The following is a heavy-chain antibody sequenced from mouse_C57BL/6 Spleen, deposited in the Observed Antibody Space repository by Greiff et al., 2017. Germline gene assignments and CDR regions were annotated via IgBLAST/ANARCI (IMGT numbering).Heavy chain of an antibody. CDR1: GFSLTSYG. D-gene: IGHD1-1*01. Sequence: VKLQESGPGLVQPSQSLSITCTVSGFSLTSYGVHWVRQSPGKGLEWLGVIWSGGSTDYNAAFISRLIISKDNSKSQVFFKMNSLQADDTAIYYCARKGDYGSSYYFDYWGQGTTLTVSS. V-gene: IGHV2-2*01. J-gene: IGHJ2*01. CDR3: ARKGDYGSSYYFDY. CDR2: IWSGGST.